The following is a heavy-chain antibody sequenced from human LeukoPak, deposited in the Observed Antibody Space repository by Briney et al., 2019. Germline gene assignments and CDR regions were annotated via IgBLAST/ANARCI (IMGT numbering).Heavy chain of an antibody. Sequence: SETLSLTCTVSGGSISSYYWSWIRQPPGKGLEWIGYIYYSGSTNYNPSLKSRVTISVDTSKNQFSLKLSSVTAADAAVYYCARGAYDSSCYYWIFGYWGQGTLVTVSS. CDR3: ARGAYDSSCYYWIFGY. CDR2: IYYSGST. D-gene: IGHD3-22*01. V-gene: IGHV4-59*01. J-gene: IGHJ4*02. CDR1: GGSISSYY.